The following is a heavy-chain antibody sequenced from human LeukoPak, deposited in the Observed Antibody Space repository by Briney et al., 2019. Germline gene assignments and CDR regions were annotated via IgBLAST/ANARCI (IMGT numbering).Heavy chain of an antibody. CDR1: GDSIRGSY. CDR2: IYDSGST. J-gene: IGHJ4*02. Sequence: SETLSLTCTVSGDSIRGSYKTWIRQPPGRGLEWIGYIYDSGSTNYNPSLKSRVTMSVDTSKNQFSLRPSSVTAADTAIYYCARVLPLYDHYYFDWWGQGTLVTVSS. CDR3: ARVLPLYDHYYFDW. D-gene: IGHD3-22*01. V-gene: IGHV4-59*01.